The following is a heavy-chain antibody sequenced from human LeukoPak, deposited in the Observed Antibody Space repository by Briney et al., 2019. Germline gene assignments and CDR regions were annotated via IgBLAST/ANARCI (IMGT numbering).Heavy chain of an antibody. V-gene: IGHV1-24*01. CDR3: ATRWFGELLSAFDI. Sequence: GASVKVSCKVSGYTLTELSMHWVRQAPGKGLEWMGGFDPEDGETIYAQKFQGRVTMTEGTSTDTAYMELSSLRSEDTAVYYCATRWFGELLSAFDIWGQGTMVTVSS. CDR2: FDPEDGET. D-gene: IGHD3-10*01. CDR1: GYTLTELS. J-gene: IGHJ3*02.